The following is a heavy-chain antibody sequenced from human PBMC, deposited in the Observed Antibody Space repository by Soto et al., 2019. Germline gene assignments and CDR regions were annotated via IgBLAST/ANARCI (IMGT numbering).Heavy chain of an antibody. D-gene: IGHD3-10*01. J-gene: IGHJ6*02. CDR2: IYSGGST. CDR1: GFTVSSNY. V-gene: IGHV3-53*01. CDR3: ARSQGLLWFGELPYYYYGMDV. Sequence: GGPLRLSCAASGFTVSSNYMSWVRQAPGKGLEWASVIYSGGSTYYADSVKGRFTISRDNSKNTLYLQMNSLRAEDTAVYYCARSQGLLWFGELPYYYYGMDVWGQGTTVTVSS.